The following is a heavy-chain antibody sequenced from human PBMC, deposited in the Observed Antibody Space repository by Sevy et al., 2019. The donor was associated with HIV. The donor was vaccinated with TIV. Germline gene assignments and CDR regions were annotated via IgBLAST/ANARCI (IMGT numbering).Heavy chain of an antibody. CDR3: AKGLGMLQGALLSDGV. Sequence: GGSLRLSCEASGFTFSSYGMHWVRQAPGKGLEWVTFIRYDGSTKYYADSVKGRFTISRDNSKNTVFLQMNSLRVEDTAVYYCAKGLGMLQGALLSDGVWGQGTMVTVSS. V-gene: IGHV3-30*02. D-gene: IGHD3-10*01. CDR2: IRYDGSTK. J-gene: IGHJ3*01. CDR1: GFTFSSYG.